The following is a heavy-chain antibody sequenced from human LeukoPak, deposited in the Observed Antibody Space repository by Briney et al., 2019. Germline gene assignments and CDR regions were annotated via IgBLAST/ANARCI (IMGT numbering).Heavy chain of an antibody. J-gene: IGHJ5*02. V-gene: IGHV3-23*01. CDR2: ISGSGGST. CDR1: GFTFSSYA. CDR3: AKDRYCSGGSCYGRDDWFDP. D-gene: IGHD2-15*01. Sequence: GGPLRLSCAASGFTFSSYAMSWVRQAPGKGLEWVSAISGSGGSTYYADSVKGRFTISRDNSKNTLYLQMNSLRAEDTAVYYCAKDRYCSGGSCYGRDDWFDPWGQGTLVTVSS.